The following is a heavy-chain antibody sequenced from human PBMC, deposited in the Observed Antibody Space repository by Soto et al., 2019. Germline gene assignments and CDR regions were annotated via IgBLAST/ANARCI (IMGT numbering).Heavy chain of an antibody. V-gene: IGHV1-46*01. J-gene: IGHJ6*02. CDR3: ARPPVDTGSPHYYGMDV. CDR2: INPSGGST. Sequence: GASVKVSCKASGYTFTSYYMHWVRQAPGQGLEWRGIINPSGGSTSYAQKFQGRVTMTRDTSTSTVYMELSSLRSEDTAVYYCARPPVDTGSPHYYGMDVWGQGTTVTVSS. CDR1: GYTFTSYY. D-gene: IGHD5-18*01.